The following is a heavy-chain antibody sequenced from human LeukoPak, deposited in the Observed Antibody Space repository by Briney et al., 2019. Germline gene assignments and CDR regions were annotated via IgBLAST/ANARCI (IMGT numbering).Heavy chain of an antibody. V-gene: IGHV3-74*01. Sequence: PGGSLRLPCAASGFTFSTYGSHWVRQAPGKGLVWVSRIKSDGSSTNYADSVKGRFTISRDNAKNTLYLQMNSLRAEDTAVYYCTRRQPQAVVSKVIDHWGQGTLVTVSS. CDR2: IKSDGSST. D-gene: IGHD2-2*01. CDR1: GFTFSTYG. CDR3: TRRQPQAVVSKVIDH. J-gene: IGHJ5*02.